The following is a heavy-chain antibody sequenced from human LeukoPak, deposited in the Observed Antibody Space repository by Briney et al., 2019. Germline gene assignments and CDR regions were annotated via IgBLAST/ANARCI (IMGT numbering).Heavy chain of an antibody. CDR1: GFTFGAYF. D-gene: IGHD6-19*01. Sequence: GGSLRLSCSASGFTFGAYFMHWVRQAPGKGLEWVSAITGGGSTFYADSVRGRFTISRDNSKNTLYLQMNSLRAEDTAVYYCAKRVGSGWYYFDYWGQGTLVTVSS. CDR3: AKRVGSGWYYFDY. V-gene: IGHV3-23*01. CDR2: ITGGGST. J-gene: IGHJ4*02.